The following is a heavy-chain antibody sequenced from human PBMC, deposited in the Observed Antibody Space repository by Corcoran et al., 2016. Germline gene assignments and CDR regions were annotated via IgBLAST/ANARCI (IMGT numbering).Heavy chain of an antibody. CDR2: IYHSGST. CDR1: GYSISSGYY. J-gene: IGHJ4*02. CDR3: ARYHGDGRYFDY. V-gene: IGHV4-38-2*02. D-gene: IGHD4-17*01. Sequence: QVQLQESGPGLVKPSETLSLTCTVSGYSISSGYYWGWIRQPPGKGLEWIGSIYHSGSTYYNPSLMSRVTISVDTSKNQFSLNLSSVTAADTAVYYCARYHGDGRYFDYWGQGTLVTVSS.